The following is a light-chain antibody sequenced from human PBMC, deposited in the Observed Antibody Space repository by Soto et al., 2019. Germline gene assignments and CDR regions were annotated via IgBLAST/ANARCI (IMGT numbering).Light chain of an antibody. J-gene: IGKJ4*01. CDR2: GAS. CDR3: QEYNNWPALT. V-gene: IGKV3-15*01. CDR1: QSVSSN. Sequence: EIVMTQSPATLSVSPGERATLFCRANQSVSSNLAWYKQKPGQAPRLLISGASTRATGIPDRFSGSGSGTEFTLTISSLQSEAVAVYYCQEYNNWPALTFGGGTKVDIK.